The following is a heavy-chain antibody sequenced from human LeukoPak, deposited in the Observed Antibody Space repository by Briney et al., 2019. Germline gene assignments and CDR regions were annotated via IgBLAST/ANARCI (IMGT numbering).Heavy chain of an antibody. J-gene: IGHJ4*02. CDR3: LGYCSGGNCYSGGY. V-gene: IGHV3-23*01. CDR2: ISGSGGST. Sequence: PSETLSLTCTVSGGSVSSGSYYWSWVRQAPGKGLEWVSTISGSGGSTYYADSVKGRSTISRDNSKNTQSLQMNSLRAEDTAVYYCLGYCSGGNCYSGGYWGQGTLVTVSS. CDR1: GGSVSSGSYY. D-gene: IGHD2-15*01.